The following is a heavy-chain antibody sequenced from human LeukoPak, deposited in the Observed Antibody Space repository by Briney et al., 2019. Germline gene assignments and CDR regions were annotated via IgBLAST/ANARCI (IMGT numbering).Heavy chain of an antibody. CDR3: AKVRNYYDSSGRYFDY. Sequence: GGSLRLSCAASGFTFSSYAMSWVRQAPGKGLEWVSVISGSGGTTYYADSVKGRFTISRDNSKNTLCLQMNSLRAEDTAVYYCAKVRNYYDSSGRYFDYWGQGTLVTVSS. CDR1: GFTFSSYA. D-gene: IGHD3-22*01. J-gene: IGHJ4*02. CDR2: ISGSGGTT. V-gene: IGHV3-23*01.